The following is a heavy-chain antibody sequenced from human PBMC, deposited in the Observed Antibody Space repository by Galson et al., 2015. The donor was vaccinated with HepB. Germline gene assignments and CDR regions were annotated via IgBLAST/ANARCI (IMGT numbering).Heavy chain of an antibody. CDR1: GYSFTSYW. CDR2: IYPGDSDT. Sequence: QSGAEVKKPGESLKISCKGSGYSFTSYWIGWVRQMPGEGLEWMGIIYPGDSDTRYSPSFQGQVTISADKSISTAYLQWSSLKASDTAMHYCARQVRHDYGDYGEHYYYYGMDVWGQGTTVTVSS. J-gene: IGHJ6*02. CDR3: ARQVRHDYGDYGEHYYYYGMDV. V-gene: IGHV5-51*01. D-gene: IGHD4-17*01.